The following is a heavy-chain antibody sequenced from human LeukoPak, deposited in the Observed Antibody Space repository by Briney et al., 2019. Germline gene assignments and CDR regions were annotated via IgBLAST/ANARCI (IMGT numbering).Heavy chain of an antibody. CDR3: ARLKYSSGWYYFDY. J-gene: IGHJ4*02. D-gene: IGHD6-19*01. CDR1: GGSISSYY. Sequence: SETLSLTCTVSGGSISSYYWSWIRQPPGKGLEWIGYIYYSGSTNYNPSLKSRVTISVDTSKNQFSLKLSSVTAAGTAVYYCARLKYSSGWYYFDYWGQGTLVTVSS. V-gene: IGHV4-59*01. CDR2: IYYSGST.